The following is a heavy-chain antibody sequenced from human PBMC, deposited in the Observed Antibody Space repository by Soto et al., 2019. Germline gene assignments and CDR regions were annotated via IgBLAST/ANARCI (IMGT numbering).Heavy chain of an antibody. CDR3: ARLSYSDALDV. Sequence: QVQLVQSGAEVRTPGASVKISCKASGYTFRSYGVQWVRQAPGQSLEWVGWSNGGNGFTKYSQELQDRVTITRDTAASTIYMELRGLTSDVTAVYYCARLSYSDALDVWGQGTTVTVSS. J-gene: IGHJ6*02. D-gene: IGHD4-17*01. CDR2: SNGGNGFT. V-gene: IGHV1-3*02. CDR1: GYTFRSYG.